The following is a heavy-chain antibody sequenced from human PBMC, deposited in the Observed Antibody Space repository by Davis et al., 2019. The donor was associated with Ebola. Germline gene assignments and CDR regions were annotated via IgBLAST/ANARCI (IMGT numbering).Heavy chain of an antibody. J-gene: IGHJ4*02. CDR1: GGSVSSGSYF. CDR3: ARGRHLYSSSWYRLDY. D-gene: IGHD6-13*01. CDR2: IYYSGST. V-gene: IGHV4-61*01. Sequence: SETLSLTCTVSGGSVSSGSYFWSWIRQPPGKGLDWIGYIYYSGSTNYNPSLKSRVTISVDTSKNQFSLKLSSVTAADTAVYYCARGRHLYSSSWYRLDYWGQGTLVTVSS.